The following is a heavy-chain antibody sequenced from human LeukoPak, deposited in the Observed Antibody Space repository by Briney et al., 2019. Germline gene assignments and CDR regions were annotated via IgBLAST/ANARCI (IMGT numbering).Heavy chain of an antibody. CDR2: IKQDGSET. D-gene: IGHD5-24*01. CDR1: GFTFSR. J-gene: IGHJ4*02. Sequence: GGSLRLSCAASGFTFSRMNWVRQAPGKGLECLANIKQDGSETYYADSVKGRFTISRDNAKNSLYLQMSSLRAEDTAVYYCARETPRRGETRDGYRWGQGTLVTVSS. V-gene: IGHV3-7*01. CDR3: ARETPRRGETRDGYR.